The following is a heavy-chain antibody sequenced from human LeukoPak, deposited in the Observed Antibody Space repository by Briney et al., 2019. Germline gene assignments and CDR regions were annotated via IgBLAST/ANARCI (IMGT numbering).Heavy chain of an antibody. CDR3: ARDLDTGSGWYSPSPPLADY. CDR1: GFTFSSYA. J-gene: IGHJ4*02. Sequence: GGSLRLSCAASGFTFSSYAMHWVRQAPGKGLEWVSYISSSGSTIYYADSVKGRFTISRDNAKNSLYLQMNSLRAEDPAVYYCARDLDTGSGWYSPSPPLADYWGQGTLVTVSS. CDR2: ISSSGSTI. V-gene: IGHV3-48*04. D-gene: IGHD6-19*01.